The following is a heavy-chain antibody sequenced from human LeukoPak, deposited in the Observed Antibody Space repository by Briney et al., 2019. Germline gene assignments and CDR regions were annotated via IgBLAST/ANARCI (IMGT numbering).Heavy chain of an antibody. J-gene: IGHJ5*02. CDR2: IYTSDSI. CDR1: GDSISRGGFY. D-gene: IGHD4-17*01. CDR3: ARGPLTVTRGFDP. Sequence: SETLSLTCTVSGDSISRGGFYWSWIRQPAGKGLEWIGRIYTSDSIDYNPSLKSRVTMSVDTSKNQFSLKLSSVTAADTAVYYCARGPLTVTRGFDPWGQGTLVTVSS. V-gene: IGHV4-61*02.